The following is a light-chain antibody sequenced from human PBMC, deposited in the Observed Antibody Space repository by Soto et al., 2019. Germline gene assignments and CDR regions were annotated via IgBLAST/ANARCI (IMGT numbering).Light chain of an antibody. J-gene: IGKJ5*01. Sequence: DIQMTQSPSSLSASVGDRVTITCRASQSISSYLNWYQQKPGKAPKLLIYAASSLQSGVPSSVSGNGSGTEFTLTTGSLQPEDFATYYCQQCYSTLFTFGQGTRLEVK. CDR2: AAS. V-gene: IGKV1-39*01. CDR3: QQCYSTLFT. CDR1: QSISSY.